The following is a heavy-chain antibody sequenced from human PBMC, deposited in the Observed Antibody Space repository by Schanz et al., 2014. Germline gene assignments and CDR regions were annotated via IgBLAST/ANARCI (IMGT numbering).Heavy chain of an antibody. CDR1: GYTFTDYH. D-gene: IGHD1-26*01. Sequence: QVQLVQSGAEVKKPGASVKVSCKSSGYTFTDYHIHWVRQAPGQGLEYMGRINPNSGGTNFAQKLQGRGTMTRDTSISTADMELRSLTSDDSAVYYCARDRDQWDGNYLDYWGQGTLVTVSS. CDR3: ARDRDQWDGNYLDY. J-gene: IGHJ4*02. V-gene: IGHV1-2*06. CDR2: INPNSGGT.